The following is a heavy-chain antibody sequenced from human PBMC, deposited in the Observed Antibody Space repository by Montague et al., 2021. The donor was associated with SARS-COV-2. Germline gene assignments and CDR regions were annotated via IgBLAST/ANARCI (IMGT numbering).Heavy chain of an antibody. CDR3: ARDPCSDILTGYYYY. D-gene: IGHD3-9*01. Sequence: SLRLSCAASGFTFSSYSMNWVRQAPGKGLEWVSSISSSSSYIYYADSVKGRFTISRDNAKNSLYLQMNSLRAEDTAVYYCARDPCSDILTGYYYYWGQGTLVTVSS. V-gene: IGHV3-21*01. CDR2: ISSSSSYI. J-gene: IGHJ4*02. CDR1: GFTFSSYS.